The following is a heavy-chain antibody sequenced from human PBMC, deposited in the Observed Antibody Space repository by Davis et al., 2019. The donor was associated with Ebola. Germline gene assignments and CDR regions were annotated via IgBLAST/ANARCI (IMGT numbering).Heavy chain of an antibody. CDR1: GGSVSSGTNY. Sequence: MPSETLSLTCTVSGGSVSSGTNYWSWIRQPPGKGLEWIGYIYYSGSTNYNPSLKSRVTISVDTSKNQFSLKLSSVTAADTAVYYCARAGPMIPNHLDYWGQGMLVTVSS. D-gene: IGHD3-22*01. V-gene: IGHV4-61*01. CDR3: ARAGPMIPNHLDY. J-gene: IGHJ4*02. CDR2: IYYSGST.